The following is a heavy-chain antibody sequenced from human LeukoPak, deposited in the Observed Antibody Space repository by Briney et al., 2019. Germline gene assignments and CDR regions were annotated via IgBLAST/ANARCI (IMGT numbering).Heavy chain of an antibody. CDR2: MNPNSGNT. Sequence: ASVKVSCKASGYTFTSYDINWVRQATGQGLEWMGWMNPNSGNTGYAQKFQGRVTMTRNTSISTAYMELSSLRSEDTAVYYCARGPTWETTLNWFDPWGQGTLVTVSS. CDR1: GYTFTSYD. J-gene: IGHJ5*02. CDR3: ARGPTWETTLNWFDP. D-gene: IGHD1-26*01. V-gene: IGHV1-8*01.